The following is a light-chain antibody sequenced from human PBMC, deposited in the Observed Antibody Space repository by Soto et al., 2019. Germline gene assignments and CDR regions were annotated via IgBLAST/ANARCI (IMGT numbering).Light chain of an antibody. J-gene: IGKJ3*01. CDR2: GAS. Sequence: EIVMTQSPAALSVSPGERAALSCRASQSVSSNLAWYQQKPGQAPRLLIYGASTRATGVPGRFSGSGSGTEFTLTISSLQSEDFAVYYCQQYNNWPPFTFGPGT. V-gene: IGKV3-15*01. CDR3: QQYNNWPPFT. CDR1: QSVSSN.